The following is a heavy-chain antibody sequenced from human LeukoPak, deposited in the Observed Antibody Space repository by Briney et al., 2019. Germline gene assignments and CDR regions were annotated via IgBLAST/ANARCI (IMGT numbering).Heavy chain of an antibody. CDR1: GCTFTDYY. CDR2: INPNSGGT. Sequence: GASVKVSCEASGCTFTDYYINWVRQAPGQGLEWMGWINPNSGGTNYALKFQGRVTMTRDTSIRTAYMELSRLRSDDTAVYYCARGRSSSWYNWFDPWGQGTLVTVSS. CDR3: ARGRSSSWYNWFDP. D-gene: IGHD6-13*01. V-gene: IGHV1-2*02. J-gene: IGHJ5*02.